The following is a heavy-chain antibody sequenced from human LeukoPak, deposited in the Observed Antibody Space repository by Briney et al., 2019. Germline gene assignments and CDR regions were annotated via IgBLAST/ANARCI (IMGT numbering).Heavy chain of an antibody. V-gene: IGHV4-38-2*02. CDR3: AREADGSGSYYTGTLDY. Sequence: PSETLSLTCTASGYSIRSGFYWGWIRQPPGKGLEWIGNIYHSGITYYTPSLSSRVTMSVDTSKNQFSLKLSSVTAADTAVYYCAREADGSGSYYTGTLDYWGQGTLVTVSS. D-gene: IGHD3-10*01. CDR2: IYHSGIT. J-gene: IGHJ4*02. CDR1: GYSIRSGFY.